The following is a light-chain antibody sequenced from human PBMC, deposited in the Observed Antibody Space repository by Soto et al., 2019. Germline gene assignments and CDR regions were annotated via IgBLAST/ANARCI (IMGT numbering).Light chain of an antibody. CDR2: AAS. CDR1: QGISNY. V-gene: IGKV1-27*01. Sequence: DSPIKQSPSSVSASVGDRDTITCGASQGISNYVAWYQQKPGKPPKLLIYAASTLQSGVPSRFSGSGSGTDFTLTINSLQPEDVATYSCQKYSSVPVFGPGTKVDIK. J-gene: IGKJ3*01. CDR3: QKYSSVPV.